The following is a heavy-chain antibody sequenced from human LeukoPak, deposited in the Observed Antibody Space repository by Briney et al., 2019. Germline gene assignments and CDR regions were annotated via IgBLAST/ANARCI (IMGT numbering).Heavy chain of an antibody. J-gene: IGHJ3*02. CDR3: ARAPRVNIGAFDI. V-gene: IGHV4-61*02. CDR2: IYTSGST. Sequence: PSETLSLTCTVSGGSISSGSYYWSWIRQPAGKGLEWIGRIYTSGSTNYNPSLKSRVTISVDTSKNQFSLKLSSVTAADTAVYYCARAPRVNIGAFDIWGQGTMVTVSS. D-gene: IGHD3-22*01. CDR1: GGSISSGSYY.